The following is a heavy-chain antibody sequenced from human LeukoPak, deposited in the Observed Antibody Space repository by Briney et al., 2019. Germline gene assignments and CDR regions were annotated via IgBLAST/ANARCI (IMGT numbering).Heavy chain of an antibody. CDR2: IQYTGSNK. CDR1: GFTFSDYG. D-gene: IGHD6-13*01. Sequence: PGGALRLSCAASGFTFSDYGMHWVRQTPGKGLEWVTFIQYTGSNKYYADSVKGRFTISRGNSKNTLYLQMNSLRTEDTAVYYCAKGYHNSWSSDYMNVWGKGTTVTVSS. V-gene: IGHV3-30*02. CDR3: AKGYHNSWSSDYMNV. J-gene: IGHJ6*03.